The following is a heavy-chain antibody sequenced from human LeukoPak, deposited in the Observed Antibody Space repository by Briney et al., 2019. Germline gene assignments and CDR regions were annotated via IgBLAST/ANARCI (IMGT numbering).Heavy chain of an antibody. D-gene: IGHD3-10*01. CDR2: ISSSSSTI. V-gene: IGHV3-48*01. J-gene: IGHJ4*02. CDR1: GFTFSSYS. CDR3: ARDYYGSGSYCIDY. Sequence: GGSLRLSCAASGFTFSSYSMNWVRQAPGKGLEWVSYISSSSSTIYYADSVKGRFTISRDNAKNSPYLQMNSLRAEDTAVYYCARDYYGSGSYCIDYWGQGTLVTVSS.